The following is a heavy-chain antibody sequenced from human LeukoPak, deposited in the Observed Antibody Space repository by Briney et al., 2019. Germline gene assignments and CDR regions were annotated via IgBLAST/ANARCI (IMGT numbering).Heavy chain of an antibody. Sequence: GRSLRLSCAASGFTFSSYGMHWVRQAPGKGLEWVAVIWYDGSNKYYADSVKGRFTISRDNSKNTLYLQMNSLRAEDTAVYYCAKDGHGTSGSYYPDYFDYWGQGTLVTVYS. CDR2: IWYDGSNK. J-gene: IGHJ4*02. CDR1: GFTFSSYG. D-gene: IGHD1-26*01. V-gene: IGHV3-33*06. CDR3: AKDGHGTSGSYYPDYFDY.